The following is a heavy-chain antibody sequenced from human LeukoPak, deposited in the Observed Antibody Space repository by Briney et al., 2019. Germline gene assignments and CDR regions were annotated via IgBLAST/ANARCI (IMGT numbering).Heavy chain of an antibody. Sequence: QPGGSLRLSCVASGFTFSSYNMNWVRQAPGKGLEWISYISSSSSTIYYADSVKGRFTISRDNAKNSLYLQMNSLRAEDTAVYYCARDRKVWFLDYWGQGNLVTVSS. CDR2: ISSSSSTI. CDR3: ARDRKVWFLDY. J-gene: IGHJ4*02. CDR1: GFTFSSYN. V-gene: IGHV3-48*01. D-gene: IGHD3-10*01.